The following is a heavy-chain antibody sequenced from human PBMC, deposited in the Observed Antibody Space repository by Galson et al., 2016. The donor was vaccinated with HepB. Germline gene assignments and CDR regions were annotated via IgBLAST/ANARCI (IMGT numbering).Heavy chain of an antibody. CDR1: GGSFSGYY. Sequence: SETLSLTCAVYGGSFSGYYWSWIRQPPGKGLEWIGEINHSGSTNYNPSLKSRVTIPVDTSKNQFSLKLSSVTAADTAMYFCARLYSSGWAVLNAFDIWGQGTMVTVSS. D-gene: IGHD6-19*01. J-gene: IGHJ3*02. CDR3: ARLYSSGWAVLNAFDI. CDR2: INHSGST. V-gene: IGHV4-34*01.